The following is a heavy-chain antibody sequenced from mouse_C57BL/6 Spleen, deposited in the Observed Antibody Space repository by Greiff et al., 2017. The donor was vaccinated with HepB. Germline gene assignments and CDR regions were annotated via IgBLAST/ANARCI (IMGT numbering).Heavy chain of an antibody. D-gene: IGHD2-2*01. Sequence: QVHVKQSGAELAKPGASVKLSCKASGYTFTSYWMHWVKQRPGQGLEWIGYINPSSGYTKYNQKFKDKATLTADKSSSTAYMQLSSLTYEDSAVYYCARYGYDGYWYFDVWGTGTTVTVSS. J-gene: IGHJ1*03. CDR3: ARYGYDGYWYFDV. V-gene: IGHV1-7*01. CDR2: INPSSGYT. CDR1: GYTFTSYW.